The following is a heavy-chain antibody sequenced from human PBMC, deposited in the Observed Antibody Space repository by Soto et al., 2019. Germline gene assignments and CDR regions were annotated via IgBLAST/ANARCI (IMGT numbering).Heavy chain of an antibody. J-gene: IGHJ6*02. D-gene: IGHD6-13*01. CDR2: ISSSSSYI. CDR1: GFTFSSYS. Sequence: GGSLRLSCAASGFTFSSYSMNWVRQAPGKGLEWVSSISSSSSYIYYADSVKGRFTISRDNAKNSLYLQMNSLRAEDTAVYYSARIKTGVYSSSGYYYYYGMDVWGQGTTVTVSS. CDR3: ARIKTGVYSSSGYYYYYGMDV. V-gene: IGHV3-21*01.